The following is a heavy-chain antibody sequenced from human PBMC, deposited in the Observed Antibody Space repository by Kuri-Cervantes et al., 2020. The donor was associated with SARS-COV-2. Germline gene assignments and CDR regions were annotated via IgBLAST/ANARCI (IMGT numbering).Heavy chain of an antibody. J-gene: IGHJ6*02. CDR1: GFTFSGYS. V-gene: IGHV3-21*01. Sequence: GGSLRLSCAASGFTFSGYSMNWVRQAPGKGLEWVSSISSSSSYIFYADSVKGRFTISRDNSKNSLYLQMNSLRAEDTAVYYCATLTGTTWTVSNYCYYGMDFWGQGTTVTVSS. D-gene: IGHD1-20*01. CDR2: ISSSSSYI. CDR3: ATLTGTTWTVSNYCYYGMDF.